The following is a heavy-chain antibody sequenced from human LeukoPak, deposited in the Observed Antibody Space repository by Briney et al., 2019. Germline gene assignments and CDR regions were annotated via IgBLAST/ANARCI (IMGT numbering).Heavy chain of an antibody. CDR3: SRGSGWLSVY. J-gene: IGHJ4*02. CDR2: ISGGTT. CDR1: GFTFGDYL. D-gene: IGHD6-19*01. Sequence: GGSLRLSCTASGFTFGDYLMSWFRQAPGKGLEWIGFISGGTTEYAASVKGRFTISRDGSTSIAYLQMNSLTTEDTAVYYCSRGSGWLSVYWGQGTLVTVSS. V-gene: IGHV3-49*01.